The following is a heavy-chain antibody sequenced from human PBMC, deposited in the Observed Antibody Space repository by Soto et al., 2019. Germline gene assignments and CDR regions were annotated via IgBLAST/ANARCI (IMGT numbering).Heavy chain of an antibody. CDR2: ISYDGSNK. V-gene: IGHV3-30*18. CDR3: AKDSSRLDY. D-gene: IGHD6-13*01. J-gene: IGHJ4*02. Sequence: QVKLVESGGGVVQPGRSLRLSCAASGFTFSSDGMHWVRQAPGKGLEWVAVISYDGSNKYYADSVKGRFTISRDNSKNTLYLQMNSLRAEDTAVYYCAKDSSRLDYWGQGTLVTVSS. CDR1: GFTFSSDG.